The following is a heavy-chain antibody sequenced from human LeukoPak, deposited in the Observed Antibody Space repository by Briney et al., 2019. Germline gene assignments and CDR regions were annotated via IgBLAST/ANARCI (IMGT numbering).Heavy chain of an antibody. CDR1: GFTFSSYA. J-gene: IGHJ3*02. V-gene: IGHV3-23*01. Sequence: PGGSLRLSCAASGFTFSSYAMSWVRQAPGKGLEWVSAISGSGGSTYYADSVKGRFTISRDDSKNTLYLQMNSLRAEDTAVYYCAKADPKYSSGWYDAFDIWGQGTMVTVSS. CDR2: ISGSGGST. D-gene: IGHD6-19*01. CDR3: AKADPKYSSGWYDAFDI.